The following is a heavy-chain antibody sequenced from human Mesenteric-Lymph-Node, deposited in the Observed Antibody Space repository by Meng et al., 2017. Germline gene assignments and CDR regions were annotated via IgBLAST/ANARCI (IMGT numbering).Heavy chain of an antibody. D-gene: IGHD2/OR15-2a*01. CDR3: AKDGESAWFDP. CDR2: SSGSSGST. Sequence: EWQLAWCGVGVNLPRGFIVLCGAACRCNFNCYGMRWVREAPGKGLGWVSASSGSSGSTYYAGSVKRRLTISRDHSKHTLYLQMNSLRAEDSAVYYCAKDGESAWFDPWGQGTLVTVSS. J-gene: IGHJ5*02. CDR1: RCNFNCYG. V-gene: IGHV3-23*04.